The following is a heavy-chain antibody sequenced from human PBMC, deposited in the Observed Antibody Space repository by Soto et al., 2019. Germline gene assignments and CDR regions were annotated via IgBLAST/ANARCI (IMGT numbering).Heavy chain of an antibody. CDR2: MSYDGSDK. CDR1: GFMFSTYA. D-gene: IGHD3-3*01. CDR3: AKETSRYDFWSGYYNYHGMDV. V-gene: IGHV3-30*18. J-gene: IGHJ6*02. Sequence: GGSLRLSCAASGFMFSTYAMHWVRQAPGKGLEWVAVMSYDGSDKNYGDSVKGRFTISRDNSENTLYLQMNGLRAEDTAVYYCAKETSRYDFWSGYYNYHGMDVWGQGTKVTVSS.